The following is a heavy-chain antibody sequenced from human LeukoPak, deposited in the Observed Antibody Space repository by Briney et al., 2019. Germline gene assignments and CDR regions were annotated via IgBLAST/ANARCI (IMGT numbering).Heavy chain of an antibody. Sequence: GGSLRLSCAASGFSFTTPDMSWVRQAPGRGLEWVSTISASVGTNYYADSVKGRFSISRDNSKNTLFLQMNSLRAEDTAVYYCAKLTGFCSGNNCYSGFDYWGQGTLVTVSS. CDR2: ISASVGTN. CDR1: GFSFTTPD. CDR3: AKLTGFCSGNNCYSGFDY. V-gene: IGHV3-23*01. D-gene: IGHD2-15*01. J-gene: IGHJ4*02.